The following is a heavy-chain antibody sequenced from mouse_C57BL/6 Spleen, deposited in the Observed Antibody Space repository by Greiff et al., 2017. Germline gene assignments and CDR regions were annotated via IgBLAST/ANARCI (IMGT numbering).Heavy chain of an antibody. Sequence: QVQLQQSGAELVRPGASVKLSCKASGYTFTDYYINWVKQRPGQGLEWIARIYPGSGNTYYNEKFKGKATLTAEKSSSTAYMQLSSLTSEDSAVYFCARAGYALYFDYWGQGTTLTVSS. D-gene: IGHD3-2*02. V-gene: IGHV1-76*01. CDR1: GYTFTDYY. CDR3: ARAGYALYFDY. CDR2: IYPGSGNT. J-gene: IGHJ2*01.